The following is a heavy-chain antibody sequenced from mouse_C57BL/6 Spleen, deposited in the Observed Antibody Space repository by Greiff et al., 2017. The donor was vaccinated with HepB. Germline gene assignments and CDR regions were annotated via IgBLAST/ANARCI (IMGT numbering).Heavy chain of an antibody. CDR1: GYTFTDYY. V-gene: IGHV1-26*01. CDR3: ARSGIYYDYDRAMHY. CDR2: INPNNGGT. J-gene: IGHJ4*01. D-gene: IGHD2-4*01. Sequence: EVQLQQSGPELVKPGASVKISCKASGYTFTDYYMNWVKQSHGKSLEWIGDINPNNGGTSYNQKFKGKATLTVDKSSSTAYMELRSLTSEDSAVYYCARSGIYYDYDRAMHYWGQGTSVTVSS.